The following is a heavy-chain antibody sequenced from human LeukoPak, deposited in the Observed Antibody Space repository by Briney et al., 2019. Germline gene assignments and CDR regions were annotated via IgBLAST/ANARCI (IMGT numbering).Heavy chain of an antibody. Sequence: PGGSLRLSCAASGFTFSNYEMNWVRQAPGKGLEWVSYISSSSGVTIYYADSVKGRFNISRDNAKNSLYLQMNSLRGDDTAVYYCARDECSTTSCYGYWGQGTLVTVSS. V-gene: IGHV3-48*03. CDR3: ARDECSTTSCYGY. CDR2: ISSSSGVTI. J-gene: IGHJ4*02. D-gene: IGHD2-2*01. CDR1: GFTFSNYE.